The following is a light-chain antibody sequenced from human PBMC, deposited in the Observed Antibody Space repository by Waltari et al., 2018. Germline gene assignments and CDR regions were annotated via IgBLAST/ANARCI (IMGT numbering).Light chain of an antibody. Sequence: EIVMTQSPATLSVSPGERAVLACRASQSVTTNLAWYQQNPGQAPRLLIYGASTRATNIPARFSGSGSGTEFNLTISSLQSEDFAVYYCHQYNNGPPYNFGQGTKLEI. J-gene: IGKJ2*01. CDR3: HQYNNGPPYN. CDR2: GAS. CDR1: QSVTTN. V-gene: IGKV3-15*01.